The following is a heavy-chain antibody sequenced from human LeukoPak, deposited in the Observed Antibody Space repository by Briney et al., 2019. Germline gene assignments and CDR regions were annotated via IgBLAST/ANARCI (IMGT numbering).Heavy chain of an antibody. CDR2: ISSNGGST. CDR3: ARVRWGNWFDP. V-gene: IGHV3-64*01. J-gene: IGHJ5*02. D-gene: IGHD3-16*01. Sequence: PGGSLRLSCAASGFTFSSYAMHWVRQAPGKGLEYVSAISSNGGSTYYANSVKGRFTISRDNSKNTLYLQMGSLRAEDTAVYYCARVRWGNWFDPWGQGTLVTVSS. CDR1: GFTFSSYA.